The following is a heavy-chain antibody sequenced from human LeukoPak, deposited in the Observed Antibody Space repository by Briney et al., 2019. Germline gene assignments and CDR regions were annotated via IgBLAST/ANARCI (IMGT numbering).Heavy chain of an antibody. CDR3: AMDIVVVPAAIPLAFDI. CDR2: ISGSGGST. CDR1: GFTFSSYA. Sequence: GGSLRLSCAASGFTFSSYAMSWVRQAPGKGLEWVSAISGSGGSTYYADSVKGRFTISRDNSKNTLYLQMNSLRAEDTAVYYCAMDIVVVPAAIPLAFDIWGQGTMVTVSS. J-gene: IGHJ3*02. D-gene: IGHD2-2*03. V-gene: IGHV3-23*01.